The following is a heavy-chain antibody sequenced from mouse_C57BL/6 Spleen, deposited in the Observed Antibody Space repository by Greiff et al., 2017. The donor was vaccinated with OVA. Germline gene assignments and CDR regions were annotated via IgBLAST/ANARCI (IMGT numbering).Heavy chain of an antibody. CDR3: AIDGRYAMDY. CDR2: INPNNGGT. CDR1: GYTFTDYY. J-gene: IGHJ4*01. V-gene: IGHV1-26*01. D-gene: IGHD1-1*01. Sequence: VQLQQSGPELVKPGASVKISCKASGYTFTDYYMNWVKQSHGKSLEWIGDINPNNGGTSYNQKFKGKATLTVDKSSSTAYMELRSLTSEDSAVYYCAIDGRYAMDYWGQGTSVTVSS.